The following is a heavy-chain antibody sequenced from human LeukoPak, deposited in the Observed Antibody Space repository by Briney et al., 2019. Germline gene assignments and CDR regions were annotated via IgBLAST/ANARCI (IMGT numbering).Heavy chain of an antibody. D-gene: IGHD1-14*01. CDR1: GGSISSGGYY. J-gene: IGHJ4*02. Sequence: SDTLSLTCTVSGGSISSGGYYWSWIRQPPGKALQWIGYIYYSGSTYYNPSLKSRVTISVDTSKNQFSLKLSSVTAADTAVYYCARSPTPLNPFDYWGQGTLVTVSS. CDR2: IYYSGST. V-gene: IGHV4-31*03. CDR3: ARSPTPLNPFDY.